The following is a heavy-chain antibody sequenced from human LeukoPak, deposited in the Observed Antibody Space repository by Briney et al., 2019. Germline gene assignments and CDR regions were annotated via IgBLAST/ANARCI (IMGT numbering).Heavy chain of an antibody. Sequence: SQTLSLTCTVSGGSISSGDYYWSWIRQPPGKGLEWIGYIYYSGSTYYNPSLKSQVTISVDTSKNQFSLKLSSVTAADTAVYYCARDYRTYSGYDSKTERWFDPWGQGTLVTVSS. J-gene: IGHJ5*02. CDR2: IYYSGST. CDR3: ARDYRTYSGYDSKTERWFDP. D-gene: IGHD5-12*01. V-gene: IGHV4-30-4*08. CDR1: GGSISSGDYY.